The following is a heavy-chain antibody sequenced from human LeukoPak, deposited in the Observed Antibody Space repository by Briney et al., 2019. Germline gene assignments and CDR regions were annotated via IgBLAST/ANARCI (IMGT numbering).Heavy chain of an antibody. J-gene: IGHJ4*02. V-gene: IGHV1-46*01. CDR3: AREWYLDYDSSGFDY. CDR1: GYTFTSYY. D-gene: IGHD3-22*01. CDR2: INPSGGST. Sequence: ASVTVSCKASGYTFTSYYMHWVRQAPGQGLEWMGIINPSGGSTSYAQKFQGRVTMTRDTSTSTVYMELSSLRSEDTAVYYCAREWYLDYDSSGFDYWGQGTLVTVSS.